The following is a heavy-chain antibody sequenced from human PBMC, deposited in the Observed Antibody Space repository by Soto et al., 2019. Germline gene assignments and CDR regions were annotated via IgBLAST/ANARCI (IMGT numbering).Heavy chain of an antibody. CDR3: ARLLMGAYYFDY. Sequence: PSETLSLTCTVSGALISSYQWSWIRQPPGKGLEWIGDFYNSGRVNYNPSLKSRVTISVDTSKNQFSLKLSSVTAADTAVYYCARLLMGAYYFDYWGQGTLVTVSS. CDR2: FYNSGRV. D-gene: IGHD1-26*01. V-gene: IGHV4-59*01. J-gene: IGHJ4*02. CDR1: GALISSYQ.